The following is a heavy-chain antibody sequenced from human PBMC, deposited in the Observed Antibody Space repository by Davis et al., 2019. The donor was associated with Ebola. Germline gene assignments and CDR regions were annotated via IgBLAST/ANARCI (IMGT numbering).Heavy chain of an antibody. CDR1: GDSISSSSYY. CDR2: IYYSGST. D-gene: IGHD6-19*01. J-gene: IGHJ4*02. V-gene: IGHV4-39*01. CDR3: ARPGSGWLYFDY. Sequence: GSLRLSCTLSGDSISSSSYYWGWIRQPPGKGLEWIGSIYYSGSTYYNPSLKSRVTISVVTSKNQFSLKLSSVTAADTAVYYCARPGSGWLYFDYWGQGTLVTVSS.